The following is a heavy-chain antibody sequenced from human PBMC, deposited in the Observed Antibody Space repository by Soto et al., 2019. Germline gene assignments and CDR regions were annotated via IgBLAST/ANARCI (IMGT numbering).Heavy chain of an antibody. CDR1: GFTFSSYS. D-gene: IGHD3-10*01. CDR2: ISSSSSTI. CDR3: ASPPIAGFGELFGY. Sequence: EVQLVESGGGLVQPGGSLRLSCAASGFTFSSYSMNWVRQAPGKGLEWVSYISSSSSTIYYTDSVKGRFTISRDNAKNSLYLQMNSLRDEDTAVYYCASPPIAGFGELFGYWGQGTLVTVSS. V-gene: IGHV3-48*02. J-gene: IGHJ4*02.